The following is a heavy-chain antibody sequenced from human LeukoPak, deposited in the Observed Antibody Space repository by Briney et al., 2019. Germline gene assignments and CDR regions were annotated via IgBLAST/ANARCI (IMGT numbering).Heavy chain of an antibody. Sequence: SETLSLTCTVSGGSISSSSYYWGWIRQPPGKGLEWIGSIYYSGGTYYNPSLKSRVTISVDTSKNQFSLKLSSVTAADTAVYYCARQPQRGRHFDYWGQGTLVTVSS. CDR3: ARQPQRGRHFDY. CDR1: GGSISSSSYY. J-gene: IGHJ4*02. CDR2: IYYSGGT. D-gene: IGHD2-2*01. V-gene: IGHV4-39*01.